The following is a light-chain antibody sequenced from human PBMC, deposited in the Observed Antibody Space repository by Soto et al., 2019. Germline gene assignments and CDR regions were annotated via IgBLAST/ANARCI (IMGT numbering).Light chain of an antibody. V-gene: IGLV2-23*01. CDR2: EGS. J-gene: IGLJ3*02. Sequence: QAVVTQPASVSGSLGQSITISCSGTSGDIGSHKLVSWYQQHPGKAPKLIIFEGSDRPSGVSDRFSGSKSGNTASLTISGLQADDEADYYCSSYLGTWVFGGGTKLTVL. CDR3: SSYLGTWV. CDR1: SGDIGSHKL.